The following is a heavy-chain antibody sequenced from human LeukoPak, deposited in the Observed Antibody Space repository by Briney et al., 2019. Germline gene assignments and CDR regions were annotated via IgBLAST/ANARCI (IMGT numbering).Heavy chain of an antibody. Sequence: PGGSLRLSCAASGFTVSSNYMSWVRLAPGKGLEWVSVFYSDGSTYYADSVKGRFTISRDNSKNTLYLQMNSLRAEDTAVYYCARDKWLRNYYGSGSWGYFDYWGQGTLVTVSS. CDR1: GFTVSSNY. J-gene: IGHJ4*02. V-gene: IGHV3-53*01. CDR2: FYSDGST. D-gene: IGHD3-10*01. CDR3: ARDKWLRNYYGSGSWGYFDY.